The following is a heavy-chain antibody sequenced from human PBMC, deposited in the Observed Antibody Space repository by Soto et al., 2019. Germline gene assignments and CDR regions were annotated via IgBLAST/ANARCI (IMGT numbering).Heavy chain of an antibody. J-gene: IGHJ5*02. Sequence: QVQLQESGPGLVKPSETLSLTCTVSGGSISSYYWSWIRQPPGKGLEWIGYIHYSGSTNYNPSLKSRVTISVDTSKNQFSLKLSSVTAADTAVYYCARDTPHIEGYYTSSPNWFDPWGQGTLVTVSS. CDR1: GGSISSYY. V-gene: IGHV4-59*01. CDR3: ARDTPHIEGYYTSSPNWFDP. D-gene: IGHD6-6*01. CDR2: IHYSGST.